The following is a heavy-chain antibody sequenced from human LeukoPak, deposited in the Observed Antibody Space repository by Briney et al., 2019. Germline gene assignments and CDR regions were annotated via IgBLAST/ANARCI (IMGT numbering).Heavy chain of an antibody. V-gene: IGHV1-2*02. Sequence: ASVKVSCKASGYTFTDYYMQWVRQAPGQGLEWMGWINPNSGGTNYAQKFQGRVTMTRDTSISTAYMELSRLTSDDTALFYCAREVGDDSGFDYWGQGTLVTVSS. D-gene: IGHD3-10*01. CDR2: INPNSGGT. CDR3: AREVGDDSGFDY. CDR1: GYTFTDYY. J-gene: IGHJ4*02.